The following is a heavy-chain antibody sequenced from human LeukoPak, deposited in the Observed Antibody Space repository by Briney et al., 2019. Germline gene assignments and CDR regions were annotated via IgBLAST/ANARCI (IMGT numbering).Heavy chain of an antibody. CDR3: ARRWVGYYYYYMDV. D-gene: IGHD4-23*01. Sequence: SETLSLTCAVYGGSFSGYYWSWIRQPPGKGLEWIGEINHSGSTNYNPSLKSRVTISVDTSKNQFSLKLSSVTAADTAVYYCARRWVGYYYYYMDVWGKETTVTISS. CDR1: GGSFSGYY. V-gene: IGHV4-34*01. J-gene: IGHJ6*03. CDR2: INHSGST.